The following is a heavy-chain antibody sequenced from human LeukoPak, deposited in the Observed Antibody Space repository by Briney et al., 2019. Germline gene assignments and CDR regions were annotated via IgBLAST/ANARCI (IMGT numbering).Heavy chain of an antibody. V-gene: IGHV3-48*01. D-gene: IGHD3-22*01. J-gene: IGHJ4*02. CDR3: ACPIGYPDY. CDR2: ISSSSSTI. CDR1: GFTFSSDA. Sequence: QPGGSLRLSCAASGFTFSSDAMSWVRQAPGKGLEWVSYISSSSSTIYYADSVKGRFTISRDNAKNSLYLQMNSLRAEDTAVYYCACPIGYPDYWGQGTLVTVSS.